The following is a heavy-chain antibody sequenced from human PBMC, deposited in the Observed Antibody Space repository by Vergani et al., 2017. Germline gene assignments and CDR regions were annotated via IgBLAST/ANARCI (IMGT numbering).Heavy chain of an antibody. CDR2: IIPIFGTA. J-gene: IGHJ6*02. D-gene: IGHD2-15*01. V-gene: IGHV1-69*13. Sequence: QVQLVQSGAEVKKPGSSVKVSCKASGGTFSSYAISWVRQAPGQGLEWMGRIIPIFGTANYAQKFQGRVTITADESTSTAYMERSSLRSEDTAVYYCARQLLYCSGGSCYGYYYYYGMDVWGQGTTVTVSS. CDR1: GGTFSSYA. CDR3: ARQLLYCSGGSCYGYYYYYGMDV.